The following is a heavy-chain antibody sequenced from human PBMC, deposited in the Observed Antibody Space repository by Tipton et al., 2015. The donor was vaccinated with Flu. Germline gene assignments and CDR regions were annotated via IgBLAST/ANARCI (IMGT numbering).Heavy chain of an antibody. V-gene: IGHV3-30*18. CDR1: GFTFSSYG. J-gene: IGHJ4*02. Sequence: SLRLSCAASGFTFSSYGMHWVRQAPGKGLEWVAVISYDGSNKYYADSVKGRFTISRDNSKNTLYLQMNSLRAEDTAVYYCAKVLYYDFWSAWDYWGQGTLVTVSS. CDR2: ISYDGSNK. D-gene: IGHD3-3*01. CDR3: AKVLYYDFWSAWDY.